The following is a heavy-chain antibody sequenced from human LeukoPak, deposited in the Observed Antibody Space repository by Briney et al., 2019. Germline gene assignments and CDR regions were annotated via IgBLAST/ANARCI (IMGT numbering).Heavy chain of an antibody. CDR2: IYYSGST. CDR3: ARGPIAVAGLYGMDV. Sequence: SETLSLTCTVSGGSMKSYYWNWIRQPPGKGLEWIGYIYYSGSTNYNPSLKSRATISVDTSKNQFSLKLTSVTAADTAVYYCARGPIAVAGLYGMDVWGQGTTVTVSS. V-gene: IGHV4-59*01. CDR1: GGSMKSYY. J-gene: IGHJ6*02. D-gene: IGHD6-19*01.